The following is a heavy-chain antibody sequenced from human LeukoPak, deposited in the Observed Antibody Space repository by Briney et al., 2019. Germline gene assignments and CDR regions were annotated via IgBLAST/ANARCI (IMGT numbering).Heavy chain of an antibody. J-gene: IGHJ4*02. D-gene: IGHD2-2*01. CDR2: IYYSGST. V-gene: IGHV4-59*01. CDR1: GGSFSGYY. CDR3: ARSCSSTSCLIDY. Sequence: SETLSLTCAVYGGSFSGYYWSWIRQPPGKGLEWIGYIYYSGSTNYNPSLKSRVAISVDTSKNQFPLKLSSVTAADTAVYYCARSCSSTSCLIDYWGQGTLVTVSS.